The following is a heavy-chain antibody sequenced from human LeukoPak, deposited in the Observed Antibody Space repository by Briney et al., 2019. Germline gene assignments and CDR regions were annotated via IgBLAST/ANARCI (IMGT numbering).Heavy chain of an antibody. V-gene: IGHV4-4*09. CDR3: AKHSSSVRAYFDY. CDR2: IYTSGST. D-gene: IGHD6-13*01. Sequence: PSETLSLTCTVSGGSISSYYWSWIRQPPGKGLEWIGYIYTSGSTNYNPSLKSRVTISVDTSKNQFSLKLSSVTAADTAVYYCAKHSSSVRAYFDYWGQGTLVTVSS. J-gene: IGHJ4*02. CDR1: GGSISSYY.